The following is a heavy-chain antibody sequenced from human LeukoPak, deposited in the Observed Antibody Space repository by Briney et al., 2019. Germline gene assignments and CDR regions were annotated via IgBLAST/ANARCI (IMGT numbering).Heavy chain of an antibody. CDR2: ISGSGGGT. V-gene: IGHV3-23*01. CDR1: GFTFSSYA. CDR3: AKALRSSGWYPFDP. D-gene: IGHD6-19*01. J-gene: IGHJ5*02. Sequence: GGSLILSCAASGFTFSSYAMRWVRQAPGKGLEWVSTISGSGGGTYYADSVKGRFTISRDNSKNTLYLQMNSLRAEDTAVYYCAKALRSSGWYPFDPWGQGTLVTVSS.